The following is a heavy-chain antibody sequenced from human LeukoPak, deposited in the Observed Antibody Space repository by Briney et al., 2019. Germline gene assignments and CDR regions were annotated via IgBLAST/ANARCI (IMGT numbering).Heavy chain of an antibody. CDR2: IIPIFGTA. V-gene: IGHV1-69*05. CDR1: GGTFSSYA. D-gene: IGHD1-1*01. CDR3: ARGYSSTMRTTGNDY. Sequence: SVKVSCKASGGTFSSYAISWVRQAPGQGLEWMGGIIPIFGTANYAQKFQGRVTITTDESTSTAYMELSSLRSEDTAVYYCARGYSSTMRTTGNDYWGQGTLVTVSS. J-gene: IGHJ4*02.